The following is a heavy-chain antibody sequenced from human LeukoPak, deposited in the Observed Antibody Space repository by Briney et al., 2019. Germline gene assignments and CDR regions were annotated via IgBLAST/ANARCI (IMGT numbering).Heavy chain of an antibody. D-gene: IGHD2-2*01. Sequence: PWGSRRLYCAASGFTFSSYSMNWVRQAPWKGKHCISNISSSSGPIYYADSVRGRFTTSRDNAKNSLYLQMNSLRDEDTAVYYCARVWHCTSTSCYDYWGQGTLVTVSS. CDR1: GFTFSSYS. CDR2: ISSSSGPI. CDR3: ARVWHCTSTSCYDY. J-gene: IGHJ4*02. V-gene: IGHV3-48*02.